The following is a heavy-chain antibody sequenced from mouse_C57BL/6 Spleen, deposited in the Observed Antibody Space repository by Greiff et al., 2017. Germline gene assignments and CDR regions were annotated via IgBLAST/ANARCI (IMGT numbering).Heavy chain of an antibody. CDR2: IDPSDSYT. J-gene: IGHJ2*01. CDR3: ASGGYLDY. CDR1: GYTFTSYW. Sequence: QVQLQQPGAELVMPGASVKLSCKASGYTFTSYWMHWVKQRPGQGLEWIGEIDPSDSYTNYNQKFKGKSTLTVDKSSSTAYMQLSSLTSEDSAVXYCASGGYLDYWGQGTTLTVSS. V-gene: IGHV1-69*01.